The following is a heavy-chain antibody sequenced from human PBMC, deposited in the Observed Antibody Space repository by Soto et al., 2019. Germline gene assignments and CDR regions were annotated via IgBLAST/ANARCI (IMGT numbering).Heavy chain of an antibody. D-gene: IGHD3-10*01. V-gene: IGHV2-5*02. J-gene: IGHJ5*02. CDR3: AHRRGFGELYP. CDR1: GFSLSTSGVG. CDR2: IYGDDNK. Sequence: QITLKESGPTLVKPTQTLTLTCTFSGFSLSTSGVGVGWIRQPPGKALEWLALIYGDDNKRYSPSLKSRLTITKDTSKNQGVLTMTNMDPVDTATYYGAHRRGFGELYPWGHGTLVTVSS.